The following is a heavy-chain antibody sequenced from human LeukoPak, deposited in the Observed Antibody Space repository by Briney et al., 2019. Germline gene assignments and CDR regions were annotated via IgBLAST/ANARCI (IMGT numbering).Heavy chain of an antibody. CDR3: ARIFGTEGYCSGGSCYSADY. CDR1: GGAFSSYA. V-gene: IGHV1-69*05. D-gene: IGHD2-15*01. J-gene: IGHJ4*02. Sequence: SVKVSCKASGGAFSSYAISWVRQAPGQGLEWMGGIIPIFGTANYAQKFQGRVTITTDESTSTAYTELSSLRSEDTAVYYCARIFGTEGYCSGGSCYSADYWGQGTLVTVSS. CDR2: IIPIFGTA.